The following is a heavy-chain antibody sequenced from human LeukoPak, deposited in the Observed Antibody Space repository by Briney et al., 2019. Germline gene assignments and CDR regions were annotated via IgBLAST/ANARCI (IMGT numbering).Heavy chain of an antibody. CDR3: ARGNGGYDRTPYYFDY. Sequence: GGSLRLSCAASGFTFSNYEMNWVRQAPGKGLAWVSYISSSGTTIYYADSVKSRFTISRDNAKNSLYLQMKSLRAEDTAVYYCARGNGGYDRTPYYFDYWGQGTLVTVSS. CDR1: GFTFSNYE. V-gene: IGHV3-48*03. CDR2: ISSSGTTI. J-gene: IGHJ4*02. D-gene: IGHD5-12*01.